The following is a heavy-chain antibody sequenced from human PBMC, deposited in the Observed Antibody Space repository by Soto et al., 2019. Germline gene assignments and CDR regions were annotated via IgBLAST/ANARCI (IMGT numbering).Heavy chain of an antibody. V-gene: IGHV3-73*01. J-gene: IGHJ6*03. CDR1: GFTFSSYG. CDR3: NSQPSDFGSGKQKSYMDV. Sequence: GGALRLSCAASGFTFSSYGMHWVRQASGKGLEWVGRIRSKGNNYATAYGASLKGRFTISRDDSKNTAYLQMNSLNTEDTAVYYFNSQPSDFGSGKQKSYMDVWGKGTPVTVSS. CDR2: IRSKGNNYAT. D-gene: IGHD3-3*01.